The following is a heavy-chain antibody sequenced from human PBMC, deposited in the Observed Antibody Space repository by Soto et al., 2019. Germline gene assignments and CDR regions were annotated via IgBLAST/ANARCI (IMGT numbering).Heavy chain of an antibody. J-gene: IGHJ6*02. Sequence: PXETLSLTCTVSGCSISSYYWSWIRQPPGKGLEWIGYIYYSGSTNYNPSLKSRVTISVDTSKNQFSLKLSSVTAADTAVYYCARGGTYYDFWSGYYREDYGMDVWGQGTTVTVSS. CDR2: IYYSGST. CDR3: ARGGTYYDFWSGYYREDYGMDV. V-gene: IGHV4-59*01. CDR1: GCSISSYY. D-gene: IGHD3-3*01.